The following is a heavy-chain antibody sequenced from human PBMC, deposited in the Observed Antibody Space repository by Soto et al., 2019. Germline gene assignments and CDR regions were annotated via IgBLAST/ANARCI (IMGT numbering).Heavy chain of an antibody. CDR1: GFTFSSYG. J-gene: IGHJ4*02. CDR3: TTDSCSSITVVRFDY. V-gene: IGHV3-30*03. D-gene: IGHD2-2*01. Sequence: PWGVLRLSCAASGFTFSSYGMHWVRQAPVKGLEWVAVISYDGSNKYYADSVKGRFTISRDNSKNMVFLQMNSLKTEDTGIYYCTTDSCSSITVVRFDYWGQGTVVTVSS. CDR2: ISYDGSNK.